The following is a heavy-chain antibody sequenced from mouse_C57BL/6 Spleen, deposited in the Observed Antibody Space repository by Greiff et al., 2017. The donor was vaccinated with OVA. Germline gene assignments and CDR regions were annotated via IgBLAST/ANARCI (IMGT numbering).Heavy chain of an antibody. V-gene: IGHV1-54*01. Sequence: VQLQQPGAELVRPGTSVKVSCKASGYAFTNYLIEWVKQRPGQGLEWIGVINPGSGGTNYNEKFKGKATLTADKSSSTAYMQLSSLTSEDSAVYVCAREGGNYAEYAMDYWGQGTSVTVSS. CDR2: INPGSGGT. CDR1: GYAFTNYL. J-gene: IGHJ4*01. D-gene: IGHD2-1*01. CDR3: AREGGNYAEYAMDY.